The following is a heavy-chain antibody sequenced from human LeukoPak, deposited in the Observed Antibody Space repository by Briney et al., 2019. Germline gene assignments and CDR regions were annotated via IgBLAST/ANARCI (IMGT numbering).Heavy chain of an antibody. CDR1: GDIVSSNSAA. V-gene: IGHV6-1*01. CDR2: TYYRSKWYN. D-gene: IGHD6-19*01. J-gene: IGHJ5*02. Sequence: SQTLSLTCALSGDIVSSNSAAWNWIRRSPSRGLEWLGRTYYRSKWYNDYAVSVKGRVTINPDTSKNQFSLQLNSVTPEDTAVYYCAREATGWRPLDLWGQGTLVTVSS. CDR3: AREATGWRPLDL.